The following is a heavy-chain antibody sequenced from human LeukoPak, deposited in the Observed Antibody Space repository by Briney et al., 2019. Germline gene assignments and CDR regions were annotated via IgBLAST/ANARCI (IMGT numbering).Heavy chain of an antibody. J-gene: IGHJ4*02. V-gene: IGHV3-7*04. CDR2: IKQDGSEK. CDR1: GFTFSSYG. Sequence: GGSLRLSCAASGFTFSSYGMSWVRQAPGKGLEWVANIKQDGSEKYYVDSVKGRFTISRDNAKNSLYLQMNSLRAEDTAVYYCARAREFDYWGQGTLVTVSS. CDR3: ARAREFDY.